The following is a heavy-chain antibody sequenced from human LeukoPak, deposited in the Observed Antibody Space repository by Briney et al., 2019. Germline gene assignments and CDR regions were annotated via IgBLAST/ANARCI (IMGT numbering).Heavy chain of an antibody. CDR1: GFTFSTFW. J-gene: IGHJ4*02. D-gene: IGHD2-2*01. CDR2: IKENGSQK. Sequence: GGSLRLSCAASGFTFSTFWMSWVRQAPGKGLERVANIKENGSQKYYMDSVKGRFTISRDNSKNTLFLQMNSLRAEDTAVYYCAKEAQGCSITSCYFDSWGQGTLVTVSS. CDR3: AKEAQGCSITSCYFDS. V-gene: IGHV3-7*03.